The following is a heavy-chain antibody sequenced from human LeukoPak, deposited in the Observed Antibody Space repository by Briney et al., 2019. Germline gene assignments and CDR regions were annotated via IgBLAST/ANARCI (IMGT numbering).Heavy chain of an antibody. CDR2: INHSGST. Sequence: SETLSLTCAVYGGPFSGYYWSWIRQPPGKGLEWIGEINHSGSTNYNPSLKSRVTISVDTSKNQFSLKLSSVTAADTAVYYCPLTTFGGVIGRMDVWGKGTTVTVSS. J-gene: IGHJ6*03. CDR1: GGPFSGYY. D-gene: IGHD3-16*02. V-gene: IGHV4-34*01. CDR3: PLTTFGGVIGRMDV.